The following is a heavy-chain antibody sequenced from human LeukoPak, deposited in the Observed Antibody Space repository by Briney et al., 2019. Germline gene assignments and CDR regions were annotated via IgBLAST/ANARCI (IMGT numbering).Heavy chain of an antibody. CDR2: IRYDGSNE. V-gene: IGHV3-30*02. CDR3: TKTDADYIDY. J-gene: IGHJ4*02. Sequence: GGSLRLPCAASGFTFSSYGMHWVRQAPGKGLEWVAFIRYDGSNEYYADSVKGRFTISRGNSKNTLSLQMNSLRAEDTALYYCTKTDADYIDYWGQGTLVTVSS. D-gene: IGHD6-25*01. CDR1: GFTFSSYG.